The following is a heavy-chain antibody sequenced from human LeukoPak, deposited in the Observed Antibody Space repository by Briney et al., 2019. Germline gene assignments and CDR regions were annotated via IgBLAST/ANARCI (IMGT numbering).Heavy chain of an antibody. CDR3: ARIHHQVGYYYGSGSYYYFDY. CDR2: INPNSGGT. D-gene: IGHD3-10*01. V-gene: IGHV1-2*02. CDR1: GYTFTGYY. J-gene: IGHJ4*02. Sequence: ASVKVSCKASGYTFTGYYKHWVRQAPGQGLEWMGWINPNSGGTNYAQKFQGRVTMTRDTSISTAYMELSRLRSDDMAVYYCARIHHQVGYYYGSGSYYYFDYWGQGTLVTVSS.